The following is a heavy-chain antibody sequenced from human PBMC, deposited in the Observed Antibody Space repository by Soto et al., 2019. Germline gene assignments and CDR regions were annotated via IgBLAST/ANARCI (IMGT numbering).Heavy chain of an antibody. J-gene: IGHJ4*02. CDR1: GFTFSSYS. CDR2: ISSSSSTI. Sequence: GGSLRLSCAASGFTFSSYSMNWVRQAPGKGLEWVSYISSSSSTIYYADSVKGRFTISRDNAKNSLYLQMNSLSDEDTAVYYCARLSVVAATRHLVEFDYWGQGTLLTVS. D-gene: IGHD2-15*01. V-gene: IGHV3-48*02. CDR3: ARLSVVAATRHLVEFDY.